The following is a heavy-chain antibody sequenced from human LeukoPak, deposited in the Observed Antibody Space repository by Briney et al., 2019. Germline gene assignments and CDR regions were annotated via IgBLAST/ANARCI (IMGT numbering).Heavy chain of an antibody. CDR1: GGSFSGYY. CDR2: INHSGST. Sequence: ASETLSLTCAVYGGSFSGYYWSWIRQPPGKGLEWIGEINHSGSTNYNPSLKSRVTISVDTSKNQFSLKLSSMTAADTAVYYCARARRTLRKGFDYWGQGTLVTVSS. V-gene: IGHV4-34*01. CDR3: ARARRTLRKGFDY. D-gene: IGHD5/OR15-5a*01. J-gene: IGHJ4*02.